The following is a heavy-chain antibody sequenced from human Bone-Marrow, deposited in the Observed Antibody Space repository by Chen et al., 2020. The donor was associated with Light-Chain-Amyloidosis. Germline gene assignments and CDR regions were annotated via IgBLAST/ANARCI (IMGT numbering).Heavy chain of an antibody. V-gene: IGHV1-2*02. CDR1: GYTFTGYY. D-gene: IGHD3-3*01. CDR3: ATVYQNDDFWGGSTPLYGMDV. Sequence: QVQLVQSGAEGKKPGASVKVSCKASGYTFTGYYIHWVRQAPGQGLEWMGWINPDSGATNYAQKLQGRVSLTRDTSVTTGYMELSRLRFDATSVYYCATVYQNDDFWGGSTPLYGMDVWGQGTMVPVSS. J-gene: IGHJ6*02. CDR2: INPDSGAT.